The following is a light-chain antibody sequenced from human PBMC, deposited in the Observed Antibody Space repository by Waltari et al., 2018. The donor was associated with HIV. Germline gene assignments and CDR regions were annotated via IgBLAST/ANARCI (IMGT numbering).Light chain of an antibody. J-gene: IGLJ2*01. Sequence: QSALTQPASVSGSPGQSITISCDLNDNEYVSWYQRHPGKAPRVIIYEVTNRPSGLSQRFSGSKSGNTATLTISGLQPEDEADYFCTSYISGTSPVFGRGTRVTVL. CDR3: TSYISGTSPV. CDR1: DLNDNEY. V-gene: IGLV2-14*01. CDR2: EVT.